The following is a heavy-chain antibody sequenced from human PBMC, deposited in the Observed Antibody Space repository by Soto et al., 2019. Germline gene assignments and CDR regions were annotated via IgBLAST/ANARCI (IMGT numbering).Heavy chain of an antibody. Sequence: EVKLLDSGGGLVQPGGSLRLSCAASGFTFSSSAMSWVRQAPGKGLEWVSAVSGSGGTTYYAASVRGRFTISRDNSKNTLYLQMNSLRAEDTAIYCCARCTVDTIVTSGWCHDLDPWGQGTLVTVSS. D-gene: IGHD6-19*01. V-gene: IGHV3-23*01. CDR3: ARCTVDTIVTSGWCHDLDP. CDR1: GFTFSSSA. CDR2: VSGSGGTT. J-gene: IGHJ5*02.